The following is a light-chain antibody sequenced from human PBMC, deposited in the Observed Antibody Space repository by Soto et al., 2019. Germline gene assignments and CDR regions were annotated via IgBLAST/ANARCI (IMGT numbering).Light chain of an antibody. CDR2: GAS. Sequence: EIVMTQSPATLSVSPGERATLSCRASQSVSSNLAWYQQKPGQAPRLLIYGASTRATGIPARFSGSGSGTEFTLTISSLQSEDFAVYDCQQYNNWTPYTFGQETKLE. CDR3: QQYNNWTPYT. V-gene: IGKV3-15*01. CDR1: QSVSSN. J-gene: IGKJ2*01.